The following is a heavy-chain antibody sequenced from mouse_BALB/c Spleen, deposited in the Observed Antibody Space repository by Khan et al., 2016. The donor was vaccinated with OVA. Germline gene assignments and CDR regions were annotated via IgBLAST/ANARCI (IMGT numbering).Heavy chain of an antibody. V-gene: IGHV3-2*02. CDR2: ISYSGNT. J-gene: IGHJ2*01. D-gene: IGHD3-2*02. CDR1: GYSITCDYA. CDR3: ARIQGGDFDY. Sequence: EVQLQESGPGLVKPSQSLSLTCTVTGYSITCDYAWNWIRQFPGNKLEWMGYISYSGNTKYNPSLKSRISITRDTSKNQFFLQLNCVTIEDTATYYCARIQGGDFDYWGQGTTLTVSS.